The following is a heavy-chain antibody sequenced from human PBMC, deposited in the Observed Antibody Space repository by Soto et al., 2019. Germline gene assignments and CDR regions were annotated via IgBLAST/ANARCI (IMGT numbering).Heavy chain of an antibody. V-gene: IGHV6-1*01. CDR1: GGSVSSSSVT. D-gene: IGHD6-13*01. CDR3: VRLVGTSWLDY. J-gene: IGHJ4*02. CDR2: TYYRSKWYN. Sequence: SQTLSLTCAISGGSVSSSSVTWNWIRQSPSRGLEWLGRTYYRSKWYNDYAESVKSRVTINPDTSKNQFSLQLNSVTPEDTAVYYCVRLVGTSWLDYWGQGTQVTVSS.